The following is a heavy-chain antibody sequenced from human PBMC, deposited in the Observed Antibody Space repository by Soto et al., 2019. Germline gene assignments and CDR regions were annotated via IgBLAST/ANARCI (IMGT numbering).Heavy chain of an antibody. V-gene: IGHV4-39*01. CDR2: IYYSGST. CDR1: GGSISSSNYY. CDR3: ARRDSPPHYRY. Sequence: QLQLQESGPGLVKPSETLSLTCTVSGGSISSSNYYWGWIRQPPGKGLEWIGTIYYSGSTYYNPSRKSRVTLSVDTAKNRFALKLSSVTAADTAVYYCARRDSPPHYRYWGQGTLVTVSS. D-gene: IGHD3-16*02. J-gene: IGHJ4*02.